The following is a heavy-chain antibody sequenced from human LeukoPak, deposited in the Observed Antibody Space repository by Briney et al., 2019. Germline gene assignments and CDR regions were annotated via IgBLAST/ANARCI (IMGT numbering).Heavy chain of an antibody. Sequence: SETLSLTCTVSGGSTSSSVYYWGWIRQPPGKGLEWIGSIYYSGSTYYNPSLKSRVTISVDTSKNQFSLKLSSVTAADTAVYYCARTTYSSSSGGYYYYYMDVWGKGTTVTVSS. V-gene: IGHV4-39*07. J-gene: IGHJ6*03. CDR1: GGSTSSSVYY. D-gene: IGHD6-6*01. CDR2: IYYSGST. CDR3: ARTTYSSSSGGYYYYYMDV.